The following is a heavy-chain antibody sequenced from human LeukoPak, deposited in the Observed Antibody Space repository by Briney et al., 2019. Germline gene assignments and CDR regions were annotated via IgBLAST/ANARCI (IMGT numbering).Heavy chain of an antibody. CDR2: ISGSGGST. CDR3: AKDLIVVVHGAAFDI. CDR1: GFTFSSYA. Sequence: PGGSLRLSCAASGFTFSSYAMSWVRQAPGKGLEWVSAISGSGGSTYYADSVKGGFTISRDNSKNTLYLQMNSLRAEDTAVYYCAKDLIVVVHGAAFDIWGQGTMVTVSS. J-gene: IGHJ3*02. V-gene: IGHV3-23*01. D-gene: IGHD3-22*01.